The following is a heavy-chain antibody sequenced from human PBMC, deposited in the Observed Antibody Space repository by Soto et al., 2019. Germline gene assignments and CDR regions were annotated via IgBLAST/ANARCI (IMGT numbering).Heavy chain of an antibody. D-gene: IGHD6-19*01. CDR2: IKNKTDGGTT. V-gene: IGHV3-15*01. CDR3: TTVWIYEHSSGWGFDY. J-gene: IGHJ4*02. CDR1: GFTFINGW. Sequence: GSLSLSCAAPGFTFINGWMSWFRRAPPRVPGCFGRIKNKTDGGTTDYAALVKGRFTISRDDSKNTVDLQMKNLSAEDTVVYYCTTVWIYEHSSGWGFDYWGQGTLVTVSS.